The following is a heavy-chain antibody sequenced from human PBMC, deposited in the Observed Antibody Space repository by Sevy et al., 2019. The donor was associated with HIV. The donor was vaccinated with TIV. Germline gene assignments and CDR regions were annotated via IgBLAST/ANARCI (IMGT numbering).Heavy chain of an antibody. CDR1: GGSFSSYY. J-gene: IGHJ4*02. V-gene: IGHV4-59*01. D-gene: IGHD6-13*01. CDR3: ARESIATVGDFDY. CDR2: IYYNGTT. Sequence: SETLSLTCTVSGGSFSSYYWSWIRQSPGKGLEWIGYIYYNGTTNSSPSLRRRVTISPHTSKSQFSLKLKSVTAADTAIYYCARESIATVGDFDYWGQRTLVTVSS.